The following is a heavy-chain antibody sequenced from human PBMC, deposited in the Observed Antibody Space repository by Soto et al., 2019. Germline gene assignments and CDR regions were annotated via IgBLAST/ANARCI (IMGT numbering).Heavy chain of an antibody. CDR2: ISYDGSNK. V-gene: IGHV3-30*18. Sequence: QVQLVESGGGVVQPGRSLRLSCAASGFTFSSYGMHWVRQAPGKGLEWVAVISYDGSNKYYADSVKGRFTISRDNSKNTLYLQMNSLRAEDTAVYYCAKDAIAHNWNYVELDYWGQGTLVTVSS. D-gene: IGHD1-7*01. CDR1: GFTFSSYG. J-gene: IGHJ4*02. CDR3: AKDAIAHNWNYVELDY.